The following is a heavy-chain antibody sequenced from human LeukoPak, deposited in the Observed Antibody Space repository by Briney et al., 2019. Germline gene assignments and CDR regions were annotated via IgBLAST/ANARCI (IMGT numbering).Heavy chain of an antibody. CDR2: IYSGGST. CDR3: ARPGARYSSSYYFDY. V-gene: IGHV3-66*02. J-gene: IGHJ4*02. CDR1: EFSVGSNY. D-gene: IGHD6-13*01. Sequence: GGSLRLSCAASEFSVGSNYMTWVRQAPGKGLEWVSLIYSGGSTYYADSVKGRFTISRDNSKNTLYLQMNSLRAEDTAVYYCARPGARYSSSYYFDYWGQGTLVTVSS.